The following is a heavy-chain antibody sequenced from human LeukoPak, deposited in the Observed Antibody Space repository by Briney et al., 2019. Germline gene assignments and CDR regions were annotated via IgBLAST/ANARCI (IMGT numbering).Heavy chain of an antibody. V-gene: IGHV4-34*01. CDR3: ARGGPLSFDY. Sequence: PSETLSLTCAVYGGSFSGYYWSWIRQPPGKGLEWIGEINHSGSTNYNPSLKSRVTIPVDTSKNQFSLKLSSVTAADTAVYYCARGGPLSFDYWGQGTLVTVSS. D-gene: IGHD2-2*01. CDR2: INHSGST. J-gene: IGHJ4*02. CDR1: GGSFSGYY.